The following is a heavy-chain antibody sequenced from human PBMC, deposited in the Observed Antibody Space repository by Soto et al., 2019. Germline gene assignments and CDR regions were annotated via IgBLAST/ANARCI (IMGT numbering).Heavy chain of an antibody. CDR1: GLTFSNAW. CDR3: TTLLYGGNSD. D-gene: IGHD4-17*01. J-gene: IGHJ4*02. V-gene: IGHV3-15*02. CDR2: IRGKLDGDTT. Sequence: EVRLVESGGALVKPGGSLRLSCVVSGLTFSNAWLSWVRQAPGKGLEWVGLIRGKLDGDTTDYAAPVKGRFTISKDDSKNTLYLQMKSLKTEDTAVYFCTTLLYGGNSDWGQGTLVTVSS.